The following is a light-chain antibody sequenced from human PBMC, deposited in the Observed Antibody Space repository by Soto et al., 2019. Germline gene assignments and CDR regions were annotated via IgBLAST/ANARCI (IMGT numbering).Light chain of an antibody. J-gene: IGKJ3*01. CDR1: QSISNS. Sequence: DIQMTQSPSSLSASVGDRVTITCRATQSISNSLNWYQHKPGEAPKLLMYAACTLQSGVPSRFSCGGSGPDFTLTISSLQPEDFATYFCQQSHSIPFTFGPGTKVDIE. V-gene: IGKV1-39*01. CDR2: AAC. CDR3: QQSHSIPFT.